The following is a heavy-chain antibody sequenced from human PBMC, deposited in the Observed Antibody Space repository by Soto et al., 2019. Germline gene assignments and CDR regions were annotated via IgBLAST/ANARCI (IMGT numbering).Heavy chain of an antibody. J-gene: IGHJ4*02. CDR1: GGSISSGDYY. V-gene: IGHV4-30-4*01. Sequence: SETLSLTCTVSGGSISSGDYYWSWIRQPPGKGLEWIGYIYYSGSTYYNPSLKSRVTISVDTSKNQFSLKLSSVTAADTAVYYCARHTIFGVVPLNFDYWGQGTLVTV. CDR2: IYYSGST. D-gene: IGHD3-3*01. CDR3: ARHTIFGVVPLNFDY.